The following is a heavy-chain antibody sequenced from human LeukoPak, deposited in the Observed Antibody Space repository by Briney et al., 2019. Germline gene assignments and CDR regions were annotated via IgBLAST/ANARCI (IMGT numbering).Heavy chain of an antibody. V-gene: IGHV4-4*09. CDR3: ASGYSSGWYKFLGAEYFQH. CDR2: IYTSGST. Sequence: SETLSLTCTVSGGSISSYYWSWIRQPPGKGLEWIGYIYTSGSTNYNPSLKSRVTISVDTSKNQFSLKLSSVTAADTAVYYCASGYSSGWYKFLGAEYFQHWGQGTLVTVSS. J-gene: IGHJ1*01. CDR1: GGSISSYY. D-gene: IGHD6-19*01.